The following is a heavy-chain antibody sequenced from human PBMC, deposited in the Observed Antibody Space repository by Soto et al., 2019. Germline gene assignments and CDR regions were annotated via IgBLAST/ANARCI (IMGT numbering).Heavy chain of an antibody. D-gene: IGHD7-27*01. J-gene: IGHJ5*02. CDR1: GGSISSGGYS. CDR2: IYYSGST. Sequence: SETLSLTYAVYGGSISSGGYSWSWIRQPQGKGLEWIGYIYYSGSTYYNPSLKSRVTISVDRSKNQFSLKLSSVTAADTAVYYCARLPGPWGQGTLVTVSS. V-gene: IGHV4-30-2*01. CDR3: ARLPGP.